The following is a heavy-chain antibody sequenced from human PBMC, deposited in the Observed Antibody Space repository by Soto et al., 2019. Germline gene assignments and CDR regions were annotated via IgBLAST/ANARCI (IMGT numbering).Heavy chain of an antibody. D-gene: IGHD4-4*01. Sequence: SETLSLTCTVSGGPISSGGYYWSWIRQHPGKGLEWIGYIYYSGSTYYNPSLKSRVTISVDTSKNQFSLKLSSVTAADTAVYYCARDLGGNYVWFDPWGQGTLVTVSS. J-gene: IGHJ5*02. V-gene: IGHV4-31*03. CDR1: GGPISSGGYY. CDR3: ARDLGGNYVWFDP. CDR2: IYYSGST.